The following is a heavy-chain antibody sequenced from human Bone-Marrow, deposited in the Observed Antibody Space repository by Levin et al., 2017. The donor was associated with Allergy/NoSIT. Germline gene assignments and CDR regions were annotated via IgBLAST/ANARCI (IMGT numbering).Heavy chain of an antibody. V-gene: IGHV1-18*01. D-gene: IGHD1-26*01. CDR2: ISTYNGQP. CDR1: GYEYTNHG. CDR3: ARVSNWEYLDY. J-gene: IGHJ4*02. Sequence: PGASVKVSCKASGYEYTNHGVSWVRQAPGQGLEWMGWISTYNGQPNYAQKFQDRVAMTTDTSTTTAYMELKTLRSDDTAMYFCARVSNWEYLDYWGQGTLVTVSS.